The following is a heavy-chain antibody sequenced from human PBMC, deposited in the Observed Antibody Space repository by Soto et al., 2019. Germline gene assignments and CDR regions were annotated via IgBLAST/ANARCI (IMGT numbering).Heavy chain of an antibody. CDR1: GFTFSNAW. CDR2: IKSKTDGGTT. J-gene: IGHJ4*02. Sequence: EVQLVESGGGLVKPGGSLRLSCAASGFTFSNAWMSWVRQAPGKGLEWVGRIKSKTDGGTTDYAAPVKGRFTISRDDSKNTLYLQMNSLKTEDTAVYYCPTGGGYGDYKDFDYWGQGTLVTVSS. CDR3: PTGGGYGDYKDFDY. V-gene: IGHV3-15*01. D-gene: IGHD4-17*01.